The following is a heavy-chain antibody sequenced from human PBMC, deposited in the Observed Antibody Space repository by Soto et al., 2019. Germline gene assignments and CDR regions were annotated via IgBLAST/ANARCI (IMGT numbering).Heavy chain of an antibody. V-gene: IGHV1-69*13. CDR1: GGPFSTFG. CDR3: AKSAPMDAGDKYYYDF. CDR2: IIPFFGTA. D-gene: IGHD4-17*01. J-gene: IGHJ4*02. Sequence: GASVKVSCKAPGGPFSTFGISWVRQTPGQGLEWMGGIIPFFGTARYSQKFEDRITITADESTNTVHMDLRGLTSEDTAIYYCAKSAPMDAGDKYYYDFWGQGALVTAS.